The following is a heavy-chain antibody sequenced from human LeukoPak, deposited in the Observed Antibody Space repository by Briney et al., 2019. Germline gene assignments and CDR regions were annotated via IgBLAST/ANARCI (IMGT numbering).Heavy chain of an antibody. Sequence: APVKVSCKASGYTFTGYYMHWVRQAPGQGLEWMGWINPNSGGTNYAQKFQGRVTMTRDTSISTAYMELSRLRSDDTAVYYCAREGRYYDFWSGYWNFDYWGQGTLVTVSS. V-gene: IGHV1-2*02. CDR2: INPNSGGT. J-gene: IGHJ4*02. CDR1: GYTFTGYY. CDR3: AREGRYYDFWSGYWNFDY. D-gene: IGHD3-3*01.